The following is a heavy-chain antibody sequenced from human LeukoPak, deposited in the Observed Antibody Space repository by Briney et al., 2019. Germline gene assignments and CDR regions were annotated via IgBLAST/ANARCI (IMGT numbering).Heavy chain of an antibody. V-gene: IGHV1-3*01. CDR1: GYTFTSSA. CDR2: INAVNGNT. CDR3: ARCLRLELYYYYCFYMDV. J-gene: IGHJ6*03. D-gene: IGHD1-7*01. Sequence: ASVKVSGRAPGYTFTSSAMHWVRQAPGKRLEWMGWINAVNGNTKYSQAFKGRATITRDTSTSTAYMELRSLRSDDAAVYHCARCLRLELYYYYCFYMDVWGKGGKVTVSS.